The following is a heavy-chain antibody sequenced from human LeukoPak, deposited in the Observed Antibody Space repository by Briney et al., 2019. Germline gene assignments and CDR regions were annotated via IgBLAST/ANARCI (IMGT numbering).Heavy chain of an antibody. CDR2: TYYRSKWYN. Sequence: SQTLSLTCAISGDSVSSNSAAWNWIRQSPSRGLEWLGRTYYRSKWYNDYAVSVKSRITINPDTSKNQFSLQLNSVTPEDTAVYYCAREWGYSYGPPYYYYMDVWGKGTTVTVSS. D-gene: IGHD5-18*01. J-gene: IGHJ6*03. CDR3: AREWGYSYGPPYYYYMDV. V-gene: IGHV6-1*01. CDR1: GDSVSSNSAA.